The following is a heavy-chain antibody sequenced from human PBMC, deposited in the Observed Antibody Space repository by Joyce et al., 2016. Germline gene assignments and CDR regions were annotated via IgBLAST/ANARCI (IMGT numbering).Heavy chain of an antibody. Sequence: QIQLVESGGGVVQPGGSLSPSCATSGCTFSDYTMHWVRQAPGKGVKWVANNSHDGSNKYSADSLKGRFTISRDNSKNGLYLQMSNLRVEDTAVYFCARERVRTVIKNFFDFWGQGSLVTVSS. CDR3: ARERVRTVIKNFFDF. CDR2: NSHDGSNK. D-gene: IGHD3-10*01. J-gene: IGHJ4*02. V-gene: IGHV3-30*04. CDR1: GCTFSDYT.